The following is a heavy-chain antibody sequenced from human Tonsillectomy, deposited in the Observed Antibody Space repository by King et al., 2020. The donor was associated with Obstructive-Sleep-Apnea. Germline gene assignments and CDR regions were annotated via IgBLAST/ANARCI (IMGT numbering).Heavy chain of an antibody. CDR3: ARDSGYYDSTYRGAFDI. J-gene: IGHJ3*02. Sequence: QLQESGPGLVKPSQTLSLTCTVSGGSISSGGYYWSWIRQHPGKGLEWIGYIYYSGSTYYNPSLKSRVTISVDTSQNQFSLKLSSVTAADTAVYDCARDSGYYDSTYRGAFDIWGQGTMVTVSS. V-gene: IGHV4-31*03. CDR2: IYYSGST. CDR1: GGSISSGGYY. D-gene: IGHD3-22*01.